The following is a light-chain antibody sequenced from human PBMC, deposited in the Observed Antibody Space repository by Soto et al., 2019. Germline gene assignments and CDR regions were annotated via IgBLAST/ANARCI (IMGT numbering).Light chain of an antibody. Sequence: IVFTQSPGTLSLSPGAGATLSCRASQSLTNSFIAWYQQKPGQAPRLIIYDTSIRASGIPDRFSGSGSGTDCTITISRLEPEDFAVFYCQQYGASEIIFGQGTRLDIK. CDR3: QQYGASEII. J-gene: IGKJ5*01. CDR2: DTS. CDR1: QSLTNSF. V-gene: IGKV3-20*01.